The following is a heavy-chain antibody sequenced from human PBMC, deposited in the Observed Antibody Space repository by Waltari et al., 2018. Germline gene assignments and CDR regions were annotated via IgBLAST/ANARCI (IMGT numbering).Heavy chain of an antibody. CDR2: HIPTCGTA. Sequence: QVQLVQSGAEVKKPGSSVKVSCKASGGTFSSYAISWVRQAPGQGLEWMGRHIPTCGTANYAQKFQGRVTITADESTSTAYMELSSLRSEDTAVYYCASPIAAAVPYYYYGMDVWGQGTTVTVSS. V-gene: IGHV1-69*15. D-gene: IGHD6-13*01. CDR3: ASPIAAAVPYYYYGMDV. J-gene: IGHJ6*02. CDR1: GGTFSSYA.